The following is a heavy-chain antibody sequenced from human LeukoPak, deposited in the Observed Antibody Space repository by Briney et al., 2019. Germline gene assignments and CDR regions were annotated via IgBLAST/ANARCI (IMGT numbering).Heavy chain of an antibody. D-gene: IGHD3-22*01. J-gene: IGHJ3*02. V-gene: IGHV5-51*01. CDR1: GYSFTSHW. Sequence: GESLKISCKGSGYSFTSHWIGWVRQMPGKGLEWMGIIYPGDSDTRYSPSFQGQVTISADKSISTAYLQWSSLKASDTAMYYCAGTYYYDSSGYRYAFDIWGQGTMVTVSS. CDR3: AGTYYYDSSGYRYAFDI. CDR2: IYPGDSDT.